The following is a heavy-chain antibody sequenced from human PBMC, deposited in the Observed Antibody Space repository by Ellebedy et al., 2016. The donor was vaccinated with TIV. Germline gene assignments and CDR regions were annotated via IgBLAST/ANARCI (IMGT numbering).Heavy chain of an antibody. CDR1: GGSFTSSY. D-gene: IGHD5-18*01. V-gene: IGHV4-34*10. Sequence: MPSETLSLTCAVSGGSFTSSYWTWVRQSPGQALEWIGEVPHSGSTNYSPSLRNRATISLDRFNNQFFLTLTSVTAADTAVYYCAREVGGHTYGYLRDNWGQGTLVTVSS. CDR3: AREVGGHTYGYLRDN. CDR2: VPHSGST. J-gene: IGHJ4*02.